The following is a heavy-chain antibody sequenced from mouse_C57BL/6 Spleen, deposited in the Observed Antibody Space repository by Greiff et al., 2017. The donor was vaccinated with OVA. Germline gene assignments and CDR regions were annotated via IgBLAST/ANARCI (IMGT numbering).Heavy chain of an antibody. CDR2: IYPGSGST. Sequence: QVQLQQPGAELVKPGASVKMSCKASGYTFTSYWITWVKQRPGQGLEWIGDIYPGSGSTNYNEKFKSKATLTVDTSSSTAYMQLSSLTSEDSAVYYCARGVYYGSSRYFDYWGQGTTLTVSS. CDR1: GYTFTSYW. J-gene: IGHJ2*01. D-gene: IGHD1-1*01. V-gene: IGHV1-55*01. CDR3: ARGVYYGSSRYFDY.